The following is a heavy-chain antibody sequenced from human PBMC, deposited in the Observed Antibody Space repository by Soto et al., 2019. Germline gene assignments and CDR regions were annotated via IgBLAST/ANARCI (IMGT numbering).Heavy chain of an antibody. Sequence: QVQLVESGGGVVQPGRSLRLSCAASGFTFSSYGMHWVRQAPGKGLEWVAGIWYDGSNKYYADSVKGRFTISRDNSKNTLYLQMNSLRAEDTAVYYCAREGYSGYDFSRDYYYGMDVWGQGTTVTVSS. CDR2: IWYDGSNK. CDR1: GFTFSSYG. J-gene: IGHJ6*02. CDR3: AREGYSGYDFSRDYYYGMDV. D-gene: IGHD5-12*01. V-gene: IGHV3-33*01.